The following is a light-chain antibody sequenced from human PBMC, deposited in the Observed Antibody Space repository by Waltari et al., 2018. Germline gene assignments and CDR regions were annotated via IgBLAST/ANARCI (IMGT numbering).Light chain of an antibody. CDR1: QRVNGA. J-gene: IGKJ1*01. Sequence: EIVLTQSPGTVSLSPGEGATLSCRARQRVNGALAWYQQKPGQAPRLLIYHASNRATGIPDRCSGGVSGTDFSLTISRLEPEDFAVYYCQHYLRLPVTFGQGTKVEI. V-gene: IGKV3-20*01. CDR2: HAS. CDR3: QHYLRLPVT.